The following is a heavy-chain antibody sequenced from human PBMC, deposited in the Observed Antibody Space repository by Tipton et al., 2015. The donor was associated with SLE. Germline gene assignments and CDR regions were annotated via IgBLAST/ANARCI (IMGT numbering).Heavy chain of an antibody. Sequence: QLVQSGAEVKKPGESLKISCKGSGYIFTKCWIGWVRQMPGKGLEWMGFIYPGDSDTRYSPSFQGQVTISADKSIDTAYLQWSSLKASDTAMYYCASLRGGRGYYFDYWGQGTLVTVSS. V-gene: IGHV5-51*03. J-gene: IGHJ4*02. CDR3: ASLRGGRGYYFDY. CDR1: GYIFTKCW. D-gene: IGHD3-16*01. CDR2: IYPGDSDT.